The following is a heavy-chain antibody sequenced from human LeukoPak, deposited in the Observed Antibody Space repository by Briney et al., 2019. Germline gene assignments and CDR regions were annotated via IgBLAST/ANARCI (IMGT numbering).Heavy chain of an antibody. CDR3: ARAGIYLDFFGY. D-gene: IGHD2/OR15-2a*01. V-gene: IGHV1-2*02. Sequence: ASVKVSCRASGYTFTGYYMHWVRQAPGQGLEWMGWINPNSGGTNYAQKFQGRVTMTRDTSISTAYMELSRLRSDDTAVYYCARAGIYLDFFGYWGQGTLVTVSS. CDR2: INPNSGGT. CDR1: GYTFTGYY. J-gene: IGHJ4*02.